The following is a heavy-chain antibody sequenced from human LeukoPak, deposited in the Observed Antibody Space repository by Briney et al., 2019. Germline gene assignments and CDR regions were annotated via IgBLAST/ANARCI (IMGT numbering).Heavy chain of an antibody. CDR1: GYTFTSYG. J-gene: IGHJ4*02. CDR2: ISAYNGNT. D-gene: IGHD3-22*01. CDR3: ARGADYYDSSGYYHFDY. Sequence: ASVKVSCKASGYTFTSYGISWVRQAPGQRLEWMGWISAYNGNTNYTQKLQGRVTMTTDTSTSTAYMELRSLRSGDTAVYYCARGADYYDSSGYYHFDYWGQGTLVTVSS. V-gene: IGHV1-18*01.